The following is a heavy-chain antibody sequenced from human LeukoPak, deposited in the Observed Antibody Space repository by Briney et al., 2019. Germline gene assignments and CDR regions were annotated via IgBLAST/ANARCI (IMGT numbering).Heavy chain of an antibody. V-gene: IGHV3-74*01. CDR2: INSDGGGA. CDR1: GITFGNNW. J-gene: IGHJ5*02. Sequence: GGSLRLSCAASGITFGNNWMHWVRQGPGKGLVWISRINSDGGGAIYADSVKGRSTVSRDNAKNTLYLQMNSLRVEDTAVYYCARDVPHNWFDTWGQGTLVTVSS. CDR3: ARDVPHNWFDT.